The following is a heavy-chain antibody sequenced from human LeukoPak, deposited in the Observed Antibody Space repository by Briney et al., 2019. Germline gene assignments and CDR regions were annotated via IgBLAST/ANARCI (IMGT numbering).Heavy chain of an antibody. J-gene: IGHJ4*02. D-gene: IGHD3-3*01. CDR1: GYTFTSYY. CDR2: INPSGGST. V-gene: IGHV1-46*01. CDR3: ARAANLEWFSDGFDY. Sequence: ASVKVSCKASGYTFTSYYMHWVRQAPGQGLEWMGIINPSGGSTSYAQKFQGRVTMTRDTSTSTVYMELSSLRSEDTAVYYCARAANLEWFSDGFDYWGQGTLVTVSS.